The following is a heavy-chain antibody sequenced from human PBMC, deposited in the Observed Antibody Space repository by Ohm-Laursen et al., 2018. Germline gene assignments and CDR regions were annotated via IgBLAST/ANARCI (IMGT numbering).Heavy chain of an antibody. D-gene: IGHD3-10*01. CDR1: GFTFSSYG. V-gene: IGHV3-33*01. CDR3: ARAGARGFGEFYGMDV. J-gene: IGHJ6*02. Sequence: RSLRLSCTASGFTFSSYGMHWVRQAPGKGLEWVAVIWYDGSNKYYADSVKGRFTISRDNSKNTLYLQMNSLRAEDTAVYYCARAGARGFGEFYGMDVWGQGTTVTVSS. CDR2: IWYDGSNK.